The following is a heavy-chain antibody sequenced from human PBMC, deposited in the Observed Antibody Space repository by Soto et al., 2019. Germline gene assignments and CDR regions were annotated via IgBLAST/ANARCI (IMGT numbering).Heavy chain of an antibody. Sequence: QVQLQESGPGLVKPSQTLSLTCTVSGGSISSGGYYWSWIRQHPGKGLEWIGYIYYSGSTYYNPSLKGRVTISVDTSKNQFSLKLSSVTAADTAVYYCARVREYYDYIWGSYRYTFDYWGQGSLVTVSS. CDR1: GGSISSGGYY. J-gene: IGHJ4*02. D-gene: IGHD3-16*02. V-gene: IGHV4-31*03. CDR2: IYYSGST. CDR3: ARVREYYDYIWGSYRYTFDY.